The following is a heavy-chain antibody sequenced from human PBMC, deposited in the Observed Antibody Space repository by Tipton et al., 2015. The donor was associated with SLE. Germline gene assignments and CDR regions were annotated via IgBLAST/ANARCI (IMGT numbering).Heavy chain of an antibody. J-gene: IGHJ4*02. Sequence: TLSLTCTVSGGSISSYYWSWIRQPPGKGLEWIGEINHSGSTNYNPSLKSRVTISVDTSKNQFSLKLSSVTAADTAVYYCASGEMATIRGFDYWGQGTLVTVSS. D-gene: IGHD5-24*01. V-gene: IGHV4-34*01. CDR1: GGSISSYY. CDR2: INHSGST. CDR3: ASGEMATIRGFDY.